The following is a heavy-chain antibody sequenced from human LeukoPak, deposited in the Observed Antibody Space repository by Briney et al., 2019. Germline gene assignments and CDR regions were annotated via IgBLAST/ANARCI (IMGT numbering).Heavy chain of an antibody. Sequence: SETLSLTCAVYGGSFSGYYWSWIRQPPGKGLEWIGEINHSGSTNYNPSLKSRVTVSVDTSKNQFSLKLTSVTAADTAVYYCARRDILTGLYWGQGTLVTVSS. CDR2: INHSGST. V-gene: IGHV4-34*01. J-gene: IGHJ4*02. CDR1: GGSFSGYY. CDR3: ARRDILTGLY. D-gene: IGHD3-9*01.